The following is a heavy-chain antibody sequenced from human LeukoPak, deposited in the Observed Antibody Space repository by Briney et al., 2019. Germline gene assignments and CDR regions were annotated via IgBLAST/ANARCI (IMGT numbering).Heavy chain of an antibody. CDR1: GYTFTKYA. J-gene: IGHJ4*02. CDR2: INAGNGNT. V-gene: IGHV1-3*01. Sequence: ASVKVSCKASGYTFTKYAMHWVRQAPGQRLEWMGWINAGNGNTKYSQKFQGRVTITRDTSANTVYMELSSLTSEDTAVYYCASSPQEDDSSGYYVERLFDYWGQGTLVTVSS. CDR3: ASSPQEDDSSGYYVERLFDY. D-gene: IGHD3-22*01.